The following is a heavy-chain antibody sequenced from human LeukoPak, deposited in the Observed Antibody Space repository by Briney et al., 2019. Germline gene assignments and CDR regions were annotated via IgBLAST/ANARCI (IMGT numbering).Heavy chain of an antibody. CDR1: GYSISSGYY. Sequence: SETLSLTCTVSGYSISSGYYWGWIRQPPGKGLEWIGSIYRSGSTYYNPSLKSRVTISVDTSKNQFSLKLSSVTAADTAVYYCARDWASTYNFVAFDIWGQGTMVTVSS. D-gene: IGHD5-24*01. V-gene: IGHV4-38-2*02. CDR3: ARDWASTYNFVAFDI. CDR2: IYRSGST. J-gene: IGHJ3*02.